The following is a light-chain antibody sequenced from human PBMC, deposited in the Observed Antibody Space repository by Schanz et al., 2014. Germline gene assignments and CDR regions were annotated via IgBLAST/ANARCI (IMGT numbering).Light chain of an antibody. J-gene: IGLJ2*01. CDR3: SSYASSSTLI. CDR2: DVR. CDR1: GSDVGGYNY. Sequence: QSVLTQPPSVSGSPGQSVTISCTGTGSDVGGYNYVSWYQQHPGKAPKVMIYDVRKRPSGVSNRFSGSKSGNTASLTISGLLVEDEADYYCSSYASSSTLIFGGGTKLTVL. V-gene: IGLV2-14*01.